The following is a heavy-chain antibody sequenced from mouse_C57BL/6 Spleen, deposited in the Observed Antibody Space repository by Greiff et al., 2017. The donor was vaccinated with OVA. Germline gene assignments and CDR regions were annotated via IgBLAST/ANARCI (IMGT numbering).Heavy chain of an antibody. Sequence: EVHLVESGGGLVKPGGSLKLSCAASGFTFSSYAMSWVRQTPEKRLEWVATISDGGSYTYYPDNVKGRFTISRDNAKNNLYLQMSHLKSEDTAMYYCARDGAVVSKGGAMDYWGQGTSVTVSS. J-gene: IGHJ4*01. V-gene: IGHV5-4*01. CDR1: GFTFSSYA. D-gene: IGHD1-1*01. CDR3: ARDGAVVSKGGAMDY. CDR2: ISDGGSYT.